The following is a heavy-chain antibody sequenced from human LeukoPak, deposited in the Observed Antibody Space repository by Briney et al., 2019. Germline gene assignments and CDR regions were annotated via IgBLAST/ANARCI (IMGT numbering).Heavy chain of an antibody. V-gene: IGHV3-21*01. CDR2: ISSSSSYI. J-gene: IGHJ6*03. CDR1: GFTFSSYS. D-gene: IGHD6-19*01. Sequence: GGSLRLSCAASGFTFSSYSMTWVRQAPGKGLEWVSSISSSSSYIYYADSVKGRFTISRDNAKNSLYLQMNSLRAEDTAVYYCLAVAGPHYYYYMDVWGKGTTVTVSS. CDR3: LAVAGPHYYYYMDV.